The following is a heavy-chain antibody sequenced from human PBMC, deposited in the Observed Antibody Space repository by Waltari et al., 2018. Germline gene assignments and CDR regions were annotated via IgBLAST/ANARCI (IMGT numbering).Heavy chain of an antibody. V-gene: IGHV4-39*01. J-gene: IGHJ3*02. CDR2: IYYSGST. Sequence: QLQLQESGPGLVKPSETLSLTCTVSGGSIRSSSYYWGWIRQPPGKGLEWIGSIYYSGSTYYNPSLKSRVTISVDTSKNQFSLKLSSVTAADTAVYYCARPVVPAANDAFDIWGQGTMVTVSS. CDR1: GGSIRSSSYY. CDR3: ARPVVPAANDAFDI. D-gene: IGHD2-2*01.